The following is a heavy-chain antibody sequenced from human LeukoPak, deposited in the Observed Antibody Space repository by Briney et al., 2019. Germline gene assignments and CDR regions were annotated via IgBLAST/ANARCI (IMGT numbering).Heavy chain of an antibody. CDR3: AKTTDDY. Sequence: GGSLRLSRAASGFTFRSSVMSWVRQAPGKGLEWVSAISGSGDSTYYADSVKGRFSISRDNSKNTLYLQMNILRAEDTAIYYCAKTTDDYWGQGTLVTVSS. CDR1: GFTFRSSV. D-gene: IGHD1-1*01. CDR2: ISGSGDST. V-gene: IGHV3-23*01. J-gene: IGHJ4*02.